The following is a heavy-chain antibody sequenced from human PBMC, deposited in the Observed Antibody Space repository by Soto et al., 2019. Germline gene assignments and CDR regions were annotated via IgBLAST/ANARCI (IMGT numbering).Heavy chain of an antibody. J-gene: IGHJ5*02. Sequence: ASVKVSCKASGYTFTSYGISWVRQAPGQGLEWMGWISAYNGNTNYAQKLQGRVTMTTDTSTSTAYMELRSLRSDDTAVYYCAGYCSSTSCYDGHNWFDPWGQGTLVTV. CDR3: AGYCSSTSCYDGHNWFDP. CDR1: GYTFTSYG. CDR2: ISAYNGNT. D-gene: IGHD2-2*01. V-gene: IGHV1-18*01.